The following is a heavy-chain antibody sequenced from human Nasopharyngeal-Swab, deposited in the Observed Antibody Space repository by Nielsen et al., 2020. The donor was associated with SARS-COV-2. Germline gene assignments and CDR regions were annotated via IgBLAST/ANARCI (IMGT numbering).Heavy chain of an antibody. J-gene: IGHJ3*02. V-gene: IGHV3-21*01. CDR1: GFTFSSYS. D-gene: IGHD1-1*01. Sequence: GESLKISCAASGFTFSSYSINWVRQAPGKGLEWVSSISSSSGYIYYADSVKGRFTISRDNAKNSLYLQMNSLRAEDTAVYYCARDQGLEPTFDAFDIWGQGTMVTVSS. CDR2: ISSSSGYI. CDR3: ARDQGLEPTFDAFDI.